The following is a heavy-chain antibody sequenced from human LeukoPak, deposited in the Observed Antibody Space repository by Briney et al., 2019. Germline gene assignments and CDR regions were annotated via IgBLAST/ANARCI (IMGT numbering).Heavy chain of an antibody. CDR1: GGSISSGDYY. Sequence: KPSQTLSLTCTVSGGSISSGDYYWSWIRQPPGKGLEWIGYIYYSGSTYYNPSLKSRVTISVDTSKNQFSLKLSSVTAADSAVFYCARERPDRNYYYMDVWGKGTTVTVSS. CDR3: ARERPDRNYYYMDV. CDR2: IYYSGST. J-gene: IGHJ6*03. V-gene: IGHV4-30-4*08.